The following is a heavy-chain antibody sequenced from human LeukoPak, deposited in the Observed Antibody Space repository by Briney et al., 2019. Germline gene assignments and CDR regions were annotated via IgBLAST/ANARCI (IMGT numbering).Heavy chain of an antibody. D-gene: IGHD1-26*01. CDR3: ARQGAAPLSGPMLFDP. CDR2: IYYSGST. Sequence: SETLSLTCTVSGGSISSYYWSWIRQPPGKGLEWIGYIYYSGSTNYNPSLKSRVTISVDTSKNQFSLKLSSVTAADTAVYYCARQGAAPLSGPMLFDPWGQGTLVTVSS. CDR1: GGSISSYY. V-gene: IGHV4-59*01. J-gene: IGHJ5*02.